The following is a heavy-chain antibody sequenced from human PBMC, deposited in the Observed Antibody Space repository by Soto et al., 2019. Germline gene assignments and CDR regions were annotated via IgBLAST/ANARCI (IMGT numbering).Heavy chain of an antibody. CDR2: ISAYNGNT. CDR3: ARDSEGYYDSSGYPPADV. Sequence: VASVKVSCKASGYTFTSYGISWVRQAPGQGLEWMGWISAYNGNTNYAQKLQGRVTMTTDTSTSTAYMELRSLRSDDTAVYYCARDSEGYYDSSGYPPADVWGQGTTVTVSS. V-gene: IGHV1-18*01. J-gene: IGHJ6*02. CDR1: GYTFTSYG. D-gene: IGHD3-22*01.